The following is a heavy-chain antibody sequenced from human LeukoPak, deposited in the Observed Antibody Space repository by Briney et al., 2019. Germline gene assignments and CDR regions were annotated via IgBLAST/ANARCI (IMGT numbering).Heavy chain of an antibody. J-gene: IGHJ4*02. Sequence: GASVKVSCKASGGTFSSYAISWVRQAPGQGLEWMGRIIPILGIANYAQKFQGRVTMTTDTSTSTVNMELSSLRSEDTAVYYCAPSVRSGGSYYFDYWGQGTLVTVSS. CDR2: IIPILGIA. V-gene: IGHV1-69*04. CDR1: GGTFSSYA. CDR3: APSVRSGGSYYFDY. D-gene: IGHD2-15*01.